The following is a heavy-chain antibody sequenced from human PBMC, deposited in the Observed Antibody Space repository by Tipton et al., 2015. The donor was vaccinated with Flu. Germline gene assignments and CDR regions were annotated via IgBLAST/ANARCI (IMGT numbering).Heavy chain of an antibody. CDR2: VHYSGST. V-gene: IGHV4-59*01. CDR1: GASTSTYY. D-gene: IGHD5-24*01. CDR3: ASKDMATSPSYGMDV. Sequence: TLSLTCTVTGASTSTYYWSWIRQPPGKGLEWIGYVHYSGSTNYNPSLRSRVTISADTSKNQFSLKMISVTAADTAIYYCASKDMATSPSYGMDVWGQGTTVTVSS. J-gene: IGHJ6*02.